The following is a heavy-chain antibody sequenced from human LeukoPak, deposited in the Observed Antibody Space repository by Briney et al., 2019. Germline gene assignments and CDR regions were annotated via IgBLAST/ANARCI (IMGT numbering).Heavy chain of an antibody. Sequence: SETLSLTCAVHGGSFSGYYWSWIRQPPGKGLEWIGEINHSGSTNYNPSLKSRVTISVDTSKNQFSLKLSSVTAADTAVYYCARSRLHPIIFDDWGQGILVTVSS. CDR1: GGSFSGYY. D-gene: IGHD5-24*01. V-gene: IGHV4-34*01. J-gene: IGHJ4*02. CDR3: ARSRLHPIIFDD. CDR2: INHSGST.